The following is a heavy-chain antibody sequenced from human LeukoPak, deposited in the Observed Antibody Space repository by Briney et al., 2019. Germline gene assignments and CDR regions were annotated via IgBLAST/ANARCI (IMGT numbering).Heavy chain of an antibody. J-gene: IGHJ5*02. CDR1: GGSFSGYY. V-gene: IGHV4-34*01. Sequence: SETLSRTCAVYGGSFSGYYWSWIRQPPGKGLEWIGEINHSGSTNYNPSLKSRVTISVDTSKNQFSLKLSSVTAADTAVYYCARGFEDYYGSGSYPNWFDPWGQGTLVTVSS. D-gene: IGHD3-10*01. CDR2: INHSGST. CDR3: ARGFEDYYGSGSYPNWFDP.